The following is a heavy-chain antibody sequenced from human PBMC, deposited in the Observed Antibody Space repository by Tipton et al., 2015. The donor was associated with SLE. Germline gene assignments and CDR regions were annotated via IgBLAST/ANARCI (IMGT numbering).Heavy chain of an antibody. CDR2: IYTSGST. Sequence: TLSLTCTVSGGSISSSSYYWGWIRQPPGKGLEWIGRIYTSGSTNYNPSLKSRVTMSVDTSKNQFSLKLSSVTAADTAVYYCARDIGIAAQRGWFDPWGQGTLVTVSS. CDR1: GGSISSSSYY. D-gene: IGHD6-13*01. V-gene: IGHV4-39*07. J-gene: IGHJ5*02. CDR3: ARDIGIAAQRGWFDP.